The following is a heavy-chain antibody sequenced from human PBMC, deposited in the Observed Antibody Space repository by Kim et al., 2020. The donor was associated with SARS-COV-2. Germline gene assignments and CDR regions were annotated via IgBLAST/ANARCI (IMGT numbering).Heavy chain of an antibody. CDR2: FDPEDGET. CDR3: ATALSLDSSGYYYRYYYYGMDV. D-gene: IGHD3-22*01. Sequence: ASVKVSCKVSGYTLTELSMHWVRQAPGKGLEWMGGFDPEDGETIYAQKFQGRVTMTEDTSTDTAYMELSSLRSEDTAVYYCATALSLDSSGYYYRYYYYGMDVWGQGTTVTVSS. V-gene: IGHV1-24*01. J-gene: IGHJ6*02. CDR1: GYTLTELS.